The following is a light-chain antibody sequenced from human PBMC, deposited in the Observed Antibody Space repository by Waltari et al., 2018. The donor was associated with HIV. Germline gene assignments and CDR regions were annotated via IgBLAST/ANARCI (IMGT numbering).Light chain of an antibody. CDR1: STDSRFYQH. V-gene: IGLV2-14*03. Sequence: QSPLTQPASVSGFPGQTINISCTGISTDSRFYQHVSWYHQHPGSVPSLIIYDIGSRPSGIFDHFSGSRSGVSACLTISGLQSEYEAHYFCASNRLDSTLVFGGGTKLTIL. CDR3: ASNRLDSTLV. J-gene: IGLJ2*01. CDR2: DIG.